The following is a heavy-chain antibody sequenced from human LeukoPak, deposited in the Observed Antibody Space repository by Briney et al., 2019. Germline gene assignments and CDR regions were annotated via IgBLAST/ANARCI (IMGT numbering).Heavy chain of an antibody. CDR1: GYTFTSYG. D-gene: IGHD3-16*02. CDR2: ISAYNGNT. J-gene: IGHJ4*02. CDR3: ARATSRLRLGELSDFDY. Sequence: ASVKVSCKASGYTFTSYGIGWVRQAPGQGLEWMGWISAYNGNTNYAQKLQGRFTMTADTSTNTAYMVLRSLRSADTGVYYCARATSRLRLGELSDFDYWGQGTLVTVSS. V-gene: IGHV1-18*01.